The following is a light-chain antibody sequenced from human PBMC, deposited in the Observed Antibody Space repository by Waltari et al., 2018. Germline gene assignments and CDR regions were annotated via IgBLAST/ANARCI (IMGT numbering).Light chain of an antibody. J-gene: IGLJ2*01. CDR1: NSNIGERYD. Sequence: QSVLTQPPSVSGAPGQTVTISCSGSNSNIGERYDVHWYQLHPGSAPKVVIYGNNHRPSGVPDRYSGSKSGTSASLSITGLQADDEADYLGQSYDSTLSAVIFGGGTKLNVL. CDR2: GNN. V-gene: IGLV1-40*01. CDR3: QSYDSTLSAVI.